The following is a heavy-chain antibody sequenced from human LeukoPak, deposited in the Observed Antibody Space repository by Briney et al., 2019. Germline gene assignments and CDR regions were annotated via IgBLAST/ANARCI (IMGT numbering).Heavy chain of an antibody. V-gene: IGHV3-11*04. CDR2: ISSSGSTI. CDR1: GFTFSDYY. D-gene: IGHD3-22*01. CDR3: ASNYAYYYDSSGYYTT. Sequence: GGSLRLSCAASGFTFSDYYVSWIRQAPGKGLEWVSYISSSGSTIYYADSVKGRFTISRDNAKNSLYLQMNSPRAEDTAVYYCASNYAYYYDSSGYYTTWGQGTLVTVSS. J-gene: IGHJ5*02.